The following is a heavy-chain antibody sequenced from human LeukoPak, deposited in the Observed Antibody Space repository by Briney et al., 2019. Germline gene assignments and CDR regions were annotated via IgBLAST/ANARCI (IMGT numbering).Heavy chain of an antibody. D-gene: IGHD2-21*02. Sequence: SVKVSCKASGGTFSSYAISWVRQAPGQGLEWMGGIIPIFGTANYAQKFQGRVTMTRDTSISTAYMELSRLRSDDTAVYYCASGDGQPLFVPHHYWGQGTLVTVSS. J-gene: IGHJ4*02. V-gene: IGHV1-69*05. CDR3: ASGDGQPLFVPHHY. CDR1: GGTFSSYA. CDR2: IIPIFGTA.